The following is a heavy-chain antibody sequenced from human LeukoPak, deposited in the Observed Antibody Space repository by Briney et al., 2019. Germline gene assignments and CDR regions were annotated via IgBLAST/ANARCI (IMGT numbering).Heavy chain of an antibody. D-gene: IGHD1-1*01. J-gene: IGHJ6*03. CDR3: ARANDHRRKKYYCYYYMDV. Sequence: GASVKVSCKASGGTFSSYAISWLRQAPGQGLEWMGGIIPIFGTANYAQKFQGRVTITADESTSTAYMELSSLRSEDTAVYYCARANDHRRKKYYCYYYMDVWGKGTTVTVSS. V-gene: IGHV1-69*01. CDR1: GGTFSSYA. CDR2: IIPIFGTA.